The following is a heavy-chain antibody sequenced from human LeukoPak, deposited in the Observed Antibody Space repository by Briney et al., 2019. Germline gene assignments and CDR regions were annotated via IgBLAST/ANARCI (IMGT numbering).Heavy chain of an antibody. D-gene: IGHD3-22*01. CDR2: ISSSGSTV. Sequence: PGGSLRLSCAASGFTFSSYEMNWVRQAPGQGLEWVAYISSSGSTVYYADSVKGRFTISRDNAKNSLFLQINSLRAEDTADYYCAREKFYDNSGYDYWGQGTLVTVSS. CDR1: GFTFSSYE. CDR3: AREKFYDNSGYDY. V-gene: IGHV3-48*03. J-gene: IGHJ4*02.